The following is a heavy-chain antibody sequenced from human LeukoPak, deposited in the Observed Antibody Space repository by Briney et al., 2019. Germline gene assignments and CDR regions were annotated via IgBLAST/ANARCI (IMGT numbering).Heavy chain of an antibody. CDR3: AKDNAQWPRVFDY. D-gene: IGHD6-19*01. CDR1: GFSFSYYA. CDR2: MSGSGATA. Sequence: GESLRLSCAASGFSFSYYAMSWVRQAPGKGLEWVSGMSGSGATAYYADSVKGRFTISRDNSDNTVYLQMSNLSAEDTAVYYCAKDNAQWPRVFDYWGQGTLVTVSS. V-gene: IGHV3-23*01. J-gene: IGHJ4*02.